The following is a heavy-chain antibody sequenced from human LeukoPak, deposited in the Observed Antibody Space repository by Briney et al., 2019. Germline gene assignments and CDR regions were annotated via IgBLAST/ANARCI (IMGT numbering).Heavy chain of an antibody. J-gene: IGHJ4*02. V-gene: IGHV4-4*07. CDR2: IYASGTT. Sequence: SETLSLTCSVSGGSITRNYWSWIRQPVGRGLEWIGRIYASGTTNYNPPLQSRATISLDKSKNQFPLKLSSVTAADTAVYYCAREAVASPIFDYWGQGALVTVSS. CDR3: AREAVASPIFDY. CDR1: GGSITRNY. D-gene: IGHD6-19*01.